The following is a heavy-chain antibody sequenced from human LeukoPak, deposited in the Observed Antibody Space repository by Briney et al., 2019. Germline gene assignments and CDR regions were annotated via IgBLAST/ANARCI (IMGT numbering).Heavy chain of an antibody. CDR1: GFTFDDYA. V-gene: IGHV3-9*01. Sequence: GGSLRLCCAASGFTFDDYAMHGVRQAPGKGLEWVSGISWDSGSIGYADFVKGRFTTSRDNANNSLQLQRNRLTAEAAALYYWASCAHFSGPFDIRGKGITVTVSS. CDR3: ASCAHFSGPFDI. CDR2: ISWDSGSI. J-gene: IGHJ3*02. D-gene: IGHD1-14*01.